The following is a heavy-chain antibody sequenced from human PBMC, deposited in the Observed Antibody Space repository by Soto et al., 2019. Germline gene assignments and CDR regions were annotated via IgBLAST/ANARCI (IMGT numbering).Heavy chain of an antibody. V-gene: IGHV4-59*12. CDR2: IYYSGST. CDR3: ARANYFESSGPFDY. Sequence: SETLSLTYTVSGGSISSYYGSWIRQPPGKGLEWIGYIYYSGSTNYNPSLKSRVTISVDTSKNQFSLKLSSVTAADTAMYYCARANYFESSGPFDYWGPGTLVTVSS. J-gene: IGHJ4*02. D-gene: IGHD3-22*01. CDR1: GGSISSYY.